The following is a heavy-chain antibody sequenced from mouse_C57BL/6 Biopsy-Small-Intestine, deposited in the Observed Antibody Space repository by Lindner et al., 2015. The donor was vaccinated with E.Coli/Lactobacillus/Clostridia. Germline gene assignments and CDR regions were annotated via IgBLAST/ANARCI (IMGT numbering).Heavy chain of an antibody. D-gene: IGHD2-13*01. CDR3: ARGDGDYDEFDY. J-gene: IGHJ2*01. CDR1: GYTFTDYY. V-gene: IGHV1-84*01. CDR2: IYPGSGNT. Sequence: VQLQESGPELVKPGTSVKISCKASGYTFTDYYINWVKQRPGQGLEWIGWIYPGSGNTKYNEKFKGKATLTVETSSNTAYMQLNSLTSEDSAVYFCARGDGDYDEFDYWGQGTTLTVSS.